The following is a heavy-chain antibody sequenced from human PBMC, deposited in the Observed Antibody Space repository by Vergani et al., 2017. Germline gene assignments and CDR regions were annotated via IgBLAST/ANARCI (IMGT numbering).Heavy chain of an antibody. V-gene: IGHV1-46*01. D-gene: IGHD1-26*01. Sequence: QVQLVQSGAEVKKPGASVKVSCKASGYSFTSYYMHWVRQAPGQGLEWMGIINPSGGSTSYAPKFQGRVTMTRDTSTSTVYMELSRLRSEDTAVYYCARGEGIVGYYYYDMDVWGQGTTVTVSS. CDR1: GYSFTSYY. CDR2: INPSGGST. CDR3: ARGEGIVGYYYYDMDV. J-gene: IGHJ6*02.